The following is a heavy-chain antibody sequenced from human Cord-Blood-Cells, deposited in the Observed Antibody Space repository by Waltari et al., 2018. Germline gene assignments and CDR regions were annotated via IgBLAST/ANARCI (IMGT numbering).Heavy chain of an antibody. CDR3: ARAGSSSGRYDY. J-gene: IGHJ4*02. D-gene: IGHD1-26*01. CDR1: GGSISSGGYY. CDR2: IHYSGST. Sequence: QVQLQESGPGLVKPSQTLSLTCTVSGGSISSGGYYWSWIRQHPGKGLEWIGYIHYSGSTYYNPTLKSRVTISVDTSKNQFSLKLSSVTAADTAVYYCARAGSSSGRYDYWGQGTLVTVSS. V-gene: IGHV4-31*03.